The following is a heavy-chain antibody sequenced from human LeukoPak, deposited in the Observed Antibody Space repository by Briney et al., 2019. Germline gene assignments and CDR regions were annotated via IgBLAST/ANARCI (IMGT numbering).Heavy chain of an antibody. CDR1: GGTFSSYA. CDR2: IIPIFGTA. J-gene: IGHJ6*03. D-gene: IGHD3-16*01. V-gene: IGHV1-69*01. Sequence: GSSVKVSCKASGGTFSSYAISWVRQAPGQGLEWMGGIIPIFGTANYAQKFQGRVTITADESTSTAYMELSSLRSEDTAVYYCARFPTLRDYYYYMDFWGKGTTVTVSS. CDR3: ARFPTLRDYYYYMDF.